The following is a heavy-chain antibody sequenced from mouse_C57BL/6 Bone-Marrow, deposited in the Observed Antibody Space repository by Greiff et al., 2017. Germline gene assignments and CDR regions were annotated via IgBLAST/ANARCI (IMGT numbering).Heavy chain of an antibody. CDR3: ASGEFITPYYAMDY. CDR1: GYTFTSYW. CDR2: IYPSDSET. V-gene: IGHV1-61*01. D-gene: IGHD1-1*01. J-gene: IGHJ4*01. Sequence: QVQLQQPGAELVRPGSSVKLSCKASGYTFTSYWMDWVKQRPGQGLEWIGNIYPSDSETHYNQKFKDKATLTVDKSSSTAYMQLSSLTSEDSAVYYCASGEFITPYYAMDYWGQGTSVTVSS.